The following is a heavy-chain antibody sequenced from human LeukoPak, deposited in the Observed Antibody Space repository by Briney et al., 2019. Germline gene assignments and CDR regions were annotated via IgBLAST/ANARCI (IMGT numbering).Heavy chain of an antibody. V-gene: IGHV3-20*04. D-gene: IGHD4-17*01. CDR2: INWNGGST. CDR1: GFTFDNYA. J-gene: IGHJ1*01. Sequence: GGSLRLSCAASGFTFDNYAMSWVRQAPGKGLELVSGINWNGGSTGYADSVKGRFNISRDNAKNSLFLQMNSLRDEDTAFYYCARGDGPTVTADYFQNWGQGTLVTVS. CDR3: ARGDGPTVTADYFQN.